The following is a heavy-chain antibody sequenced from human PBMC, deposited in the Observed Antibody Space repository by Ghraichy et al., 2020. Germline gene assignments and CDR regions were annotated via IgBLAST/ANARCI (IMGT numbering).Heavy chain of an antibody. CDR3: ASEYSASEFDY. D-gene: IGHD5-12*01. CDR2: VSSSGAT. V-gene: IGHV4-39*01. J-gene: IGHJ4*02. Sequence: SETLSLTCSVSGSSMRSSSYFWGWIRQPPGEGLEWIGSVSSSGATYYNPSLQSRVAKSVDTSKNQFFLRLTSVTAADTAMYFCASEYSASEFDYWGQGILVNVSS. CDR1: GSSMRSSSYF.